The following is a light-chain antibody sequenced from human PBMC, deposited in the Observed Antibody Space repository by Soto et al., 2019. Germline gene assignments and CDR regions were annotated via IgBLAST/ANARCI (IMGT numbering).Light chain of an antibody. V-gene: IGLV2-14*01. CDR1: SSDVVGYNY. Sequence: QSALTQPASVSGSPGQSITISCTGTSSDVVGYNYVSWYQQHPGKAPKLMIYEVRNRPSGVSNRFSGSKSGNTASLTISGLQAEDEADYYCSSYTSSSPYVFGTGTKLTVL. J-gene: IGLJ1*01. CDR3: SSYTSSSPYV. CDR2: EVR.